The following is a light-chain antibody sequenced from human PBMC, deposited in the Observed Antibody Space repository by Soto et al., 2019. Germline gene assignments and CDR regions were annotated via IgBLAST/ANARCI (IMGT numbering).Light chain of an antibody. J-gene: IGKJ4*01. CDR3: QQSFITPPLT. V-gene: IGKV1-39*01. CDR2: SSS. CDR1: QSISTY. Sequence: DIQMTQSPSSLSASIGDRITITCRASQSISTYLNWYQQKPGNAPRLLIYSSSTLQNGVPSRFSGSGSATDYTLTISSLQPEDFATYYCQQSFITPPLTFGGGTKVEMK.